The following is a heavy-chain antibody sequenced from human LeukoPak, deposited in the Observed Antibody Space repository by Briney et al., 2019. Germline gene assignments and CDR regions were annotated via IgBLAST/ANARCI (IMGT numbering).Heavy chain of an antibody. CDR2: MYYTGRT. Sequence: SETLSLTCIVPGGSINSSSSYWGWLRQPPGKGLEWIGSMYYTGRTYYNPSLKSRVSISVDTSKNQFSLKLSSVTAADTAVYYCARVHYDYVWGSYLYYFDYWGQGTLVTVSS. CDR1: GGSINSSSSY. CDR3: ARVHYDYVWGSYLYYFDY. J-gene: IGHJ4*02. V-gene: IGHV4-39*01. D-gene: IGHD3-16*01.